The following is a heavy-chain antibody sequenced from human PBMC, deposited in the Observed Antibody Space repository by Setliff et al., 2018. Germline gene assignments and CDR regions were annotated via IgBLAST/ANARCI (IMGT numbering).Heavy chain of an antibody. J-gene: IGHJ4*02. CDR3: ARDTGREYYYDSSGYQDY. Sequence: GASVKVSCKASGYTFTSYGISWVRQAPGQGLEWMGWISAYNGNTNYAQKLQGRVTMTTDTSTSTVYMELSSLRSEDTAVYYCARDTGREYYYDSSGYQDYWGQGTLVTVSS. CDR2: ISAYNGNT. CDR1: GYTFTSYG. D-gene: IGHD3-22*01. V-gene: IGHV1-18*01.